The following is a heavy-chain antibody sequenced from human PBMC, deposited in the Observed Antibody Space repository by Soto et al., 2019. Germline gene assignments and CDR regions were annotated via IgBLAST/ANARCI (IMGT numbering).Heavy chain of an antibody. CDR2: LTGSGGST. D-gene: IGHD3-3*01. CDR1: GFPFSNFS. Sequence: GGSLRLSCPASGFPFSNFSMSWVCQSPRKGLEWVSGLTGSGGSTYYADAVKGRFTISRDNSKNTLYLQMNSLRAEDTAVYYCAKDGFDFWSGYSYSQFDSWGQGTQVTVSS. CDR3: AKDGFDFWSGYSYSQFDS. V-gene: IGHV3-23*01. J-gene: IGHJ4*02.